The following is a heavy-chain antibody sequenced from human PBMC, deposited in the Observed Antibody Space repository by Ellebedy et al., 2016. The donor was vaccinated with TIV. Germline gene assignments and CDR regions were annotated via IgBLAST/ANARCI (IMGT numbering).Heavy chain of an antibody. D-gene: IGHD3-10*01. J-gene: IGHJ4*02. CDR1: GFTFSGYA. V-gene: IGHV3-23*01. Sequence: GESLKISCAASGFTFSGYAMSWVRQAPGKGLEWVSGINSGGVKTYYADSVKGRFTISRDNSKNMLHLQMNSLRAEDTAVYYCAREGGSYTHYFDYWGQGTLVTVSS. CDR3: AREGGSYTHYFDY. CDR2: INSGGVKT.